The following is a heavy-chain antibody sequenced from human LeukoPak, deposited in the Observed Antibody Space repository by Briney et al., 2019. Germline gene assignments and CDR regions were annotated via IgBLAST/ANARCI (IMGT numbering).Heavy chain of an antibody. CDR3: AREKKTEWTTGAFDM. CDR2: IYSGGST. Sequence: GGSLRLSCAASGFIVSSNYMSWVRQAPGKGLEWVSVIYSGGSTFYADSVKGRFTISRDNSKNTLYLQMNSLRAEDTAVYYCAREKKTEWTTGAFDMWGQGTMVIVSS. V-gene: IGHV3-53*01. D-gene: IGHD3-3*01. CDR1: GFIVSSNY. J-gene: IGHJ3*02.